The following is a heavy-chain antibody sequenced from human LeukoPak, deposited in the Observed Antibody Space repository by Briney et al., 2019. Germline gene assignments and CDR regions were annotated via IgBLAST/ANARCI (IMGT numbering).Heavy chain of an antibody. V-gene: IGHV1-2*06. D-gene: IGHD1-1*01. J-gene: IGHJ4*02. CDR1: GYTYTRYY. Sequence: ASVKVSCKASGYTYTRYYMHWVRQAPGQGLEWMGRINPNSGGTNYAQKFPGRVTMTRATSISTAYMELSRLRSDDTAVYYCARRLPGTTGGTQAHFDYWGQGTLVTVSS. CDR3: ARRLPGTTGGTQAHFDY. CDR2: INPNSGGT.